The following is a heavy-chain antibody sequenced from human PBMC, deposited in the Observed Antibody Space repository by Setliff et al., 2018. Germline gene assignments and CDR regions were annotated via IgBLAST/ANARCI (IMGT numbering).Heavy chain of an antibody. V-gene: IGHV4-4*07. Sequence: PSETLSLTCTVSGASIGSHIWVWVRQPAGKGLEWIGRIYTSGDTNYNPSLKSRVTISLDTSKNQFSLKLSSVTAADTAVYYCARVSGFSYMDVWGKGTTVTVSS. CDR1: GASIGSHI. CDR2: IYTSGDT. J-gene: IGHJ6*03. CDR3: ARVSGFSYMDV. D-gene: IGHD3-3*01.